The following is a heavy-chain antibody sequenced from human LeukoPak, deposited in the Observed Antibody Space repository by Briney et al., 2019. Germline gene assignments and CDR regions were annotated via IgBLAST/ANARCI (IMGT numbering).Heavy chain of an antibody. CDR2: ISGSGSDT. CDR3: AGSSGWWAHDY. Sequence: PGGSLRLSCAASGLTFTNYGMTCVRQAPGKGLEWFSSISGSGSDTYYADSVKGRFTISRDNSKNTLYVQMVSLRAEDTAIYYCAGSSGWWAHDYWGQGTLVTVSS. CDR1: GLTFTNYG. J-gene: IGHJ4*02. D-gene: IGHD6-19*01. V-gene: IGHV3-23*01.